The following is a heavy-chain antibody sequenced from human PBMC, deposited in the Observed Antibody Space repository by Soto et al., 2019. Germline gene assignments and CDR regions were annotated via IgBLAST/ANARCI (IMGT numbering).Heavy chain of an antibody. CDR1: GFTFSYYY. V-gene: IGHV3-11*05. J-gene: IGHJ3*02. D-gene: IGHD2-21*02. CDR3: ARGLYCGGDCYSGAAFDI. Sequence: PGGSLSLSCAASGFTFSYYYMSWIRQAPGKGLEWVSYISSSSSYTNYADSVKGRFTISRDNAKNSLYLQMNSLRAEDTAVYYCARGLYCGGDCYSGAAFDIWGQGTMVTVSS. CDR2: ISSSSSYT.